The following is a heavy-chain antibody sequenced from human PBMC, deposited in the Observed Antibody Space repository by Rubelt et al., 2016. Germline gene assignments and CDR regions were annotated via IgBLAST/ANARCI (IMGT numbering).Heavy chain of an antibody. D-gene: IGHD4-17*01. J-gene: IGHJ6*02. CDR1: GYPFATYA. V-gene: IGHV1-3*01. Sequence: QVQLVQSGAEVKRPGASVKVSCKASGYPFATYAMHWVRQAPGQRLEWMGWIDDGNGDTKYSINLQGRVTVTRETSASTAYMELSSLRSEDSAVYYCARFALPAVTTAYYYYALDVWGQGTTVTVSS. CDR3: ARFALPAVTTAYYYYALDV. CDR2: IDDGNGDT.